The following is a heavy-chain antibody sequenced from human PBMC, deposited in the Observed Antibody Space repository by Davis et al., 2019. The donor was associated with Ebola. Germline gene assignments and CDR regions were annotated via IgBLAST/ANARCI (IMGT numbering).Heavy chain of an antibody. D-gene: IGHD4-17*01. J-gene: IGHJ2*01. Sequence: GGSLRLSCAASELIVSDNYMSWVRQAPGKRLEWVSVIYRDGRTYYADSVKGRFAIPRDNSKNTVYLQMNDLRAEDTAVYYCARHASGDFWYFGLWGRGTLVTVSS. CDR2: IYRDGRT. CDR1: ELIVSDNY. V-gene: IGHV3-66*04. CDR3: ARHASGDFWYFGL.